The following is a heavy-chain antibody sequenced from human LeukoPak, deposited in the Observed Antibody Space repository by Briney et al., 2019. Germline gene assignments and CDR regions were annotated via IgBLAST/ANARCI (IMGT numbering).Heavy chain of an antibody. J-gene: IGHJ6*02. D-gene: IGHD3-10*01. Sequence: SETLSLTCAVYGGSFSGYYWSWIRQPPGKGLEWIGEINHSGSTNYNPSLKSRVTISVGTSKNQFSLKLSSVTAADTAVYYCARIKYYYGSGSRGAFDYYYGMDVWGQGTTVTVSS. CDR2: INHSGST. CDR1: GGSFSGYY. CDR3: ARIKYYYGSGSRGAFDYYYGMDV. V-gene: IGHV4-34*01.